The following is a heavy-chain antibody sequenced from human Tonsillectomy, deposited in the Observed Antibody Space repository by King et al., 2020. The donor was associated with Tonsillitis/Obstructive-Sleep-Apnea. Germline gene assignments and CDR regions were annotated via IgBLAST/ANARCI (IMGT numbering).Heavy chain of an antibody. CDR1: GYTFTSYG. J-gene: IGHJ4*02. CDR3: ARDRTPITMVQGVISAHGY. V-gene: IGHV1-18*01. CDR2: ISAYNGNT. D-gene: IGHD3-10*01. Sequence: LVQSGAEVKKPGASVKVSCKASGYTFTSYGISWVRQAPGQGLEWMGWISAYNGNTNYAQQLQGRVTMTTDTSTSTAYMELRSLRSADTAVYYCARDRTPITMVQGVISAHGYWGQGTLVTVSS.